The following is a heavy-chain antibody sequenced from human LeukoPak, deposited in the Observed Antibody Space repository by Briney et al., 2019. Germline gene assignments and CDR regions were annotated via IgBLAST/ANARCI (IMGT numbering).Heavy chain of an antibody. J-gene: IGHJ6*02. CDR1: GFTFSGYA. CDR2: ISSSSSYI. Sequence: GGSLRLSCAASGFTFSGYAMSWVRQAPGKGLEWVSSISSSSSYIYYADSVKGRFTISRDNAENSLYLQMNSLRAEDTAVYYCARDRSSGWYRAYYYYGMDVWGQGTTVTVSS. D-gene: IGHD6-19*01. CDR3: ARDRSSGWYRAYYYYGMDV. V-gene: IGHV3-21*01.